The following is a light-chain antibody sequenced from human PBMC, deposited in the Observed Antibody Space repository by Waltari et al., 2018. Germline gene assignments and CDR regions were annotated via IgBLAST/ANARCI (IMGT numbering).Light chain of an antibody. CDR3: CSYTSSSVSYV. CDR2: EVS. V-gene: IGLV2-14*01. Sequence: QSALTQPASVSGSPGQSIAISCTGTSSDVGAYDSVSWYQQHPGKAPKRVFYEVSNRPSGVSNRFSGSRSGNTASLTISGLQAEDEADYYCCSYTSSSVSYVFGTGTRVTVL. J-gene: IGLJ1*01. CDR1: SSDVGAYDS.